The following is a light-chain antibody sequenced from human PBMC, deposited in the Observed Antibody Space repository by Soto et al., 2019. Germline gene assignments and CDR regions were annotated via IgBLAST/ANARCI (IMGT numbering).Light chain of an antibody. J-gene: IGLJ2*01. CDR2: EVS. V-gene: IGLV2-8*01. CDR3: SSYAGSNNFV. CDR1: SSDVGGSNF. Sequence: QSALTQPPSASGSPGQSVTISCTGTSSDVGGSNFVSWYPHHPGKAPKLIIYEVSKRPSGVPDRFSGSKSGNTASLTVSGLQAEDEADYYCSSYAGSNNFVFGGGTKLTVL.